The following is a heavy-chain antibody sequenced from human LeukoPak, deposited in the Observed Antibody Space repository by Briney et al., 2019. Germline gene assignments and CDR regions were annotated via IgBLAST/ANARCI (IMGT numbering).Heavy chain of an antibody. Sequence: SGASLRLSYAASGFTFDDYAMHWVRQAPGKGLEWVSLISWDGGSTYYADSVKGRFTISRDNSKNSLYLQMNSLRAEDTALYYCAKTSGYEDLYYFDYWGQGTLVTVSS. J-gene: IGHJ4*02. V-gene: IGHV3-43D*03. CDR1: GFTFDDYA. CDR3: AKTSGYEDLYYFDY. D-gene: IGHD6-25*01. CDR2: ISWDGGST.